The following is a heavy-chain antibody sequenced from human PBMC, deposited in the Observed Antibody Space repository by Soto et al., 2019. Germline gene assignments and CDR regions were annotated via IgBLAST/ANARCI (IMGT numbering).Heavy chain of an antibody. Sequence: EVQLVESGGGLVQPGRSLRLSCAASGFTFDDYAMHWVRQAPGKGLEWVSGISWNSGSIGYADSVKGRFTISRDNAKNSLYLQMNSLRAEDMALYYCAAGYCSGGSCYHPIDYWGQGTLVTVSS. D-gene: IGHD2-15*01. CDR2: ISWNSGSI. CDR1: GFTFDDYA. V-gene: IGHV3-9*03. CDR3: AAGYCSGGSCYHPIDY. J-gene: IGHJ4*02.